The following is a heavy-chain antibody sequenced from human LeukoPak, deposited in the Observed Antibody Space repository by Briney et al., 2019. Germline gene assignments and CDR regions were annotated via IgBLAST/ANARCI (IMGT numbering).Heavy chain of an antibody. V-gene: IGHV3-30*18. Sequence: PGGSLRLSCAASGFIFSSYGMHWVRQAPGKGPEWVAVISHDGSDQYYAHSVKGRFTIPRDNPKNTLYLQMNNLRAEDTAPYFCAKDWQWERNIYGMNIWGQGTTVTVSS. CDR1: GFIFSSYG. CDR3: AKDWQWERNIYGMNI. CDR2: ISHDGSDQ. D-gene: IGHD1-1*01. J-gene: IGHJ6*02.